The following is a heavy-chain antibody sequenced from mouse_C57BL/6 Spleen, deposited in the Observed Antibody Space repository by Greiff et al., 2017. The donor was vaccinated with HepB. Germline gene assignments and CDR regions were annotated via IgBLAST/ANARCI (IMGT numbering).Heavy chain of an antibody. CDR3: ARTDGGSWFAY. Sequence: QVQLQQSGAELVMPGASVKLSCKASGYTFTSYWMHWVKQRPGQGLEWIGEIDPSDSYTNYNQKFKGKSTLTVDKSSSTAYMQLSSLTSEDSAVYYCARTDGGSWFAYWGQGTLVTVSA. V-gene: IGHV1-69*01. J-gene: IGHJ3*01. CDR1: GYTFTSYW. CDR2: IDPSDSYT.